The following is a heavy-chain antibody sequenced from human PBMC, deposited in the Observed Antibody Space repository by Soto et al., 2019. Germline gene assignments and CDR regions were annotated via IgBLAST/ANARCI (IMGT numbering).Heavy chain of an antibody. CDR3: ARHVSTMVRGVNWFDP. CDR2: IYYSGST. CDR1: GGSISSSSYY. V-gene: IGHV4-39*01. Sequence: QLQLQESGPGLVKPSETLSLTCTVSGGSISSSSYYWGWIRQPPGKGLEWIGSIYYSGSTYYNPSLKSRVTISVDTSKNQFSLKLSSVTAADTAVYYCARHVSTMVRGVNWFDPWGQGTLVTVSS. D-gene: IGHD3-10*01. J-gene: IGHJ5*02.